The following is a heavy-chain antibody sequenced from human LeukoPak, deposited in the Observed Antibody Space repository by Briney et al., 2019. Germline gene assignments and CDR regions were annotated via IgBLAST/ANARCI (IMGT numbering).Heavy chain of an antibody. D-gene: IGHD5-12*01. CDR3: ARASEKLYSGYLRQPIETPYYFDY. Sequence: SETLSLTCTVSGGSISSSSYYWGWIRQPPGKGLEWIGSIYYSGSTYYNPSLKSRVTISVDTSKNQFSLKLSSVTAADTAVYYCARASEKLYSGYLRQPIETPYYFDYWGQGTLVTVSS. CDR2: IYYSGST. CDR1: GGSISSSSYY. J-gene: IGHJ4*02. V-gene: IGHV4-39*07.